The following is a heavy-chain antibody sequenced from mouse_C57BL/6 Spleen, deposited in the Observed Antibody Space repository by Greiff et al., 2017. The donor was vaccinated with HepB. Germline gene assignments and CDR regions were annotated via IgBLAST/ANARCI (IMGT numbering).Heavy chain of an antibody. Sequence: EVQVVESGGGLVQPGGSLSLSCAASGFTFTDYYMSWVRQPPGKALEWLGFIRNKANGYTTEYSASVKGRFTISRDNSQSFLYLQMNALRAEDSATYYCARYEAMDYWGQGTSVTVSS. CDR3: ARYEAMDY. CDR2: IRNKANGYTT. CDR1: GFTFTDYY. V-gene: IGHV7-3*01. J-gene: IGHJ4*01.